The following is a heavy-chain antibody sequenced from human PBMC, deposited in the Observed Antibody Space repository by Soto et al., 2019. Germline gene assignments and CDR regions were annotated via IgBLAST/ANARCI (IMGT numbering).Heavy chain of an antibody. Sequence: NPSETLSLTCTVSGGSISSSSYYWGWIRQSPGKGLEWIGSIYYSGSTYYNPSLKSRVTISVDTSKNQFSLKLSSVTAADTAVYYCARQGIAVAGNYYFDYWGQGTLVTVSS. CDR2: IYYSGST. CDR3: ARQGIAVAGNYYFDY. V-gene: IGHV4-39*01. CDR1: GGSISSSSYY. J-gene: IGHJ4*02. D-gene: IGHD6-19*01.